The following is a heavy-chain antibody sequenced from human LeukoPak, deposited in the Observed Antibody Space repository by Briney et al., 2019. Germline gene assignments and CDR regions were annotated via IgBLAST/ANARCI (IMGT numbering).Heavy chain of an antibody. J-gene: IGHJ6*02. CDR2: ISGSGGST. D-gene: IGHD1-14*01. CDR3: AKDLTDYYYYYGMDV. V-gene: IGHV3-23*01. Sequence: GGSLRLSCAAPGFTFSSYAMSWVRQAPGKGLEWVSAISGSGGSTYYADSVKGRFTTSRDNSKNTLYLQVNSLRAEDTAVYYCAKDLTDYYYYYGMDVWGQGTTVTVSS. CDR1: GFTFSSYA.